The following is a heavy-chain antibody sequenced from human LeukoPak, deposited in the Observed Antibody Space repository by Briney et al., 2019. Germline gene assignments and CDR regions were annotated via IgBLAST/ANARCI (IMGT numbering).Heavy chain of an antibody. CDR2: IYYSEAT. CDR3: ARFSRYDNDGRYLDL. V-gene: IGHV4-59*08. CDR1: GGSINNYY. Sequence: SETLSLTCSVSGGSINNYYWSWIRQPPGKGLEYVGYIYYSEATNYSPSLKSRVTMSVDASNNQFSLQLSSVTAADTAIYYCARFSRYDNDGRYLDLWGQGTLVTVSS. D-gene: IGHD3-22*01. J-gene: IGHJ4*02.